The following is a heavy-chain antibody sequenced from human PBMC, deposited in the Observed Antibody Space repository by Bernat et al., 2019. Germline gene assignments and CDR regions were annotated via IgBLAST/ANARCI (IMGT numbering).Heavy chain of an antibody. V-gene: IGHV3-49*04. D-gene: IGHD6-19*01. CDR3: TRLSSGWYYYFDY. CDR2: SRSKAYGGTT. Sequence: EVQLVESGGGLVQPGRSLRLSCTASGFTFGDYAMSWVRQAPGKGLEWVGFSRSKAYGGTTEYAASVKGRFTISRDDSKSIAYLQMNSLKTEDTAVYYCTRLSSGWYYYFDYWGQGTLVTVSS. CDR1: GFTFGDYA. J-gene: IGHJ4*02.